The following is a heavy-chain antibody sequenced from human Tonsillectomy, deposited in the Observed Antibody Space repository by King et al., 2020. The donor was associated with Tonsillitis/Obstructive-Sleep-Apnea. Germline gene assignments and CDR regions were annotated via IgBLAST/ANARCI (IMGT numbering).Heavy chain of an antibody. J-gene: IGHJ3*02. CDR1: GFTFSTYA. D-gene: IGHD6-6*01. Sequence: VQLVESGGALVQPGGSLRLSCAASGFTFSTYAMSWVRQAPGKGLEWVSGISGSGGSSYHAYSGKGRFTISRYNSKKLMYLLMDSLRAEDTAVYYCAGRSNAFDIWGQGTMVIVSS. V-gene: IGHV3-23*04. CDR3: AGRSNAFDI. CDR2: ISGSGGSS.